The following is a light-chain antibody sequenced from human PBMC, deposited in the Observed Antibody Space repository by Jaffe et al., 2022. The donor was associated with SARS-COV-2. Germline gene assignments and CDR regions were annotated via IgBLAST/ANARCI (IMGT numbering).Light chain of an antibody. CDR1: QNIFNY. V-gene: IGKV1-39*01. Sequence: DIQMALSPSSLSASVGDTVTITCRASQNIFNYLNWYQQKPGKAPRLLIYAASNLESGVPSRFSGSGSGTNFTLTIASLQREDFATYYCQQSYSTPPTFGGGTKVEIK. J-gene: IGKJ4*01. CDR3: QQSYSTPPT. CDR2: AAS.